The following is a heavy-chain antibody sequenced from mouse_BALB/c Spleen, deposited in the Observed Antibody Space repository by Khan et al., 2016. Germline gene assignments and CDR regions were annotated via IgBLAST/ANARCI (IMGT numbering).Heavy chain of an antibody. CDR3: TTERGTGYVISLVAY. Sequence: EVELVESGGGLVKPGGSLKLSCAASGFTFSTYTMSWVRQTPEKRLEWVTAISSGGSYIYYPDSVKGRFTISSDTAKTTLYLQMSSLKSEDTAMSYSTTERGTGYVISLVAYWGEGTLVTVS. CDR1: GFTFSTYT. J-gene: IGHJ3*01. V-gene: IGHV5-6-4*01. CDR2: ISSGGSYI. D-gene: IGHD1-2*01.